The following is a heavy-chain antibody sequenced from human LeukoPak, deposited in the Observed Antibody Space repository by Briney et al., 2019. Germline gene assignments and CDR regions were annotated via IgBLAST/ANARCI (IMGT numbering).Heavy chain of an antibody. V-gene: IGHV3-30-3*01. D-gene: IGHD2/OR15-2a*01. CDR1: GFTFSSYA. Sequence: GGSLRLSCAASGFTFSSYAMHWVRQAPGKGLEWVAVISYDGSNKYYADSVKGRFTISRDNSKNTLHLQMDSLRVEDTAVYFCARNTTDRPYDFWGQGTLVTVSS. CDR2: ISYDGSNK. CDR3: ARNTTDRPYDF. J-gene: IGHJ4*02.